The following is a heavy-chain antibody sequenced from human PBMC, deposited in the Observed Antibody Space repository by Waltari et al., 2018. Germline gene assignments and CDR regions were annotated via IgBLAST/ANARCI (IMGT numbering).Heavy chain of an antibody. CDR3: ARDKRPVLRWGHGWFDP. D-gene: IGHD4-17*01. CDR2: IIPILGTA. V-gene: IGHV1-69*13. J-gene: IGHJ5*02. Sequence: QVQLVQSGAEVKKPGSSVKVSCKASGGTFSSYAISWVRQAPGQGLEWMGRIIPILGTANYAQKFQGRVTITADKSTSTAYMELSSLRSEDTAVYYCARDKRPVLRWGHGWFDPWGQGTLVTVSS. CDR1: GGTFSSYA.